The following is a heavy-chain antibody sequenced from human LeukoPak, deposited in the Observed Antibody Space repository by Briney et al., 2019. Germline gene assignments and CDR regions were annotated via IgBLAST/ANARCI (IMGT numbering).Heavy chain of an antibody. Sequence: GGSLRLSCAASGFTFSSYGMHWVRQAPGKGLEWVAVISYDGSNKYYADSVKGRFTISRDNSKNTLYLQMNSLRAEDTAVYYCARVVGYGGNSYFDYWGQGTLVTVSS. J-gene: IGHJ4*02. CDR1: GFTFSSYG. CDR3: ARVVGYGGNSYFDY. V-gene: IGHV3-30*03. CDR2: ISYDGSNK. D-gene: IGHD4-23*01.